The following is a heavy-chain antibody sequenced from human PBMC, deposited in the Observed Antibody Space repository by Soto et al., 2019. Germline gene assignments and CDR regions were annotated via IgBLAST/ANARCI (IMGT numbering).Heavy chain of an antibody. CDR3: ARDRWERGYSGYDFGVVDY. CDR1: GFTFSSYW. V-gene: IGHV3-7*01. Sequence: GGSLRLSCAASGFTFSSYWMSWVRQAPGKGLEWVANIKQDGSEKYYVDSVKGRFTISRDNAKNSLYLQMNSLRAEDTAVYYCARDRWERGYSGYDFGVVDYWGQGTLVTVSS. J-gene: IGHJ4*02. CDR2: IKQDGSEK. D-gene: IGHD5-12*01.